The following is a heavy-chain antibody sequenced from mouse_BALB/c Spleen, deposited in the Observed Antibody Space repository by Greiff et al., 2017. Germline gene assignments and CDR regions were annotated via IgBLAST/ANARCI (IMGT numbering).Heavy chain of an antibody. CDR1: GYSITSGYY. V-gene: IGHV3-6*02. Sequence: EVHLVESGPGLVKPSQSLSLTCSVTGYSITSGYYWNWIRQFPGNKLEWMGYISYDGSNNYNPSLKNRISITRDTSKNQFFLKLNSVTTEDTATYYCAREDYDYDGWYFDVWGAGTTVTVSS. CDR3: AREDYDYDGWYFDV. CDR2: ISYDGSN. J-gene: IGHJ1*01. D-gene: IGHD2-4*01.